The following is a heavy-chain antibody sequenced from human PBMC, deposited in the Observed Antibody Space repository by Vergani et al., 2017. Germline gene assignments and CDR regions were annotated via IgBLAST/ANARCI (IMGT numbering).Heavy chain of an antibody. V-gene: IGHV3-21*01. CDR2: ISSSSSYI. CDR1: GFTFSSYS. D-gene: IGHD3-10*01. J-gene: IGHJ6*02. Sequence: EVQLVESGGGLVKRGGSLRLSCAASGFTFSSYSMNWVRQAPGKGLEWVSSISSSSSYIHDSDSLKGRFTISRDNAKSSLYLQMNSLRAEDTGVYYCARDRYYLGSWSYPYFYYYGLDVWGQGTAVTVSS. CDR3: ARDRYYLGSWSYPYFYYYGLDV.